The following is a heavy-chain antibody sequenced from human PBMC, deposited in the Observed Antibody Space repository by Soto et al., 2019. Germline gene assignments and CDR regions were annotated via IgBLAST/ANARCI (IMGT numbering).Heavy chain of an antibody. Sequence: GGSLRLSCAASGFTFSSYSMNWVRQAPGKGLEWVSSISSSSSYIYYADSVKGRFTISRDNAKNSLYLQMNSLRAEDTAVYYCARDDVLCDGGRCYGVSLDVWGKGTKVTVSS. V-gene: IGHV3-21*01. CDR3: ARDDVLCDGGRCYGVSLDV. CDR2: ISSSSSYI. J-gene: IGHJ6*04. D-gene: IGHD2-15*01. CDR1: GFTFSSYS.